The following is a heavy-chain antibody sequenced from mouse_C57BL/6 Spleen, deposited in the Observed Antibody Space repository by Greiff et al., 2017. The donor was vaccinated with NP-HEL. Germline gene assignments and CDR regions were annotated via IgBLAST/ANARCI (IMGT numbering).Heavy chain of an antibody. CDR3: ARSDYYGSSNYFDY. CDR2: IYPGDGDT. CDR1: GYAFSSSW. V-gene: IGHV1-82*01. Sequence: VQLQQSGPELVKPGASVKISCKASGYAFSSSWMNWVKQRPGKGLEWIGRIYPGDGDTNYNGKFKGKATLTADKSSSTAYMQLSSLTSEESAVYFCARSDYYGSSNYFDYWGQGTTLTVSS. J-gene: IGHJ2*01. D-gene: IGHD1-1*01.